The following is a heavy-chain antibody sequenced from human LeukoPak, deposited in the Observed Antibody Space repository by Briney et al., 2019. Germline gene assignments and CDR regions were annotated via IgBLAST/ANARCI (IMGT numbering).Heavy chain of an antibody. D-gene: IGHD6-13*01. V-gene: IGHV4-39*07. J-gene: IGHJ4*02. Sequence: PSETLSLTCTVSGGSISSSSYYWGWIRQPPGKGLEWIGSIYYSGSTYYNPSLKSRVTISVDTSKNQFSLKLSSVTAADTAVYYCAGDGSGIAAAGKFDYWGQGTLVTVSS. CDR3: AGDGSGIAAAGKFDY. CDR2: IYYSGST. CDR1: GGSISSSSYY.